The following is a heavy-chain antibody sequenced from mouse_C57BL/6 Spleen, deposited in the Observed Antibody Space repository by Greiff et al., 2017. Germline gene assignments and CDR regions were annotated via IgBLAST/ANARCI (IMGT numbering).Heavy chain of an antibody. CDR1: GYTFTSYG. V-gene: IGHV1-81*01. Sequence: VQLQQSGAELARPGASVKLSCKASGYTFTSYGISWVKQRTGQGLEWIGEIYPRSGNTYYNEKFKGKATLTADKSSSTAYMERRSLTSEDSAVYVWAGHYSSYWWYFDVWGTGTTVTVSS. CDR2: IYPRSGNT. D-gene: IGHD2-5*01. J-gene: IGHJ1*03. CDR3: AGHYSSYWWYFDV.